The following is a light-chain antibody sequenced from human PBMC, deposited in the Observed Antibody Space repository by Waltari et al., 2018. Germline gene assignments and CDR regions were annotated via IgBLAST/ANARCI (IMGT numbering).Light chain of an antibody. CDR1: SSDVGGYNY. Sequence: QSALTQPASVSGSPGQSITISCTGTSSDVGGYNYVSWYQQHPGKAPKLMIYDVTQRPPGVSNRFSGSRSGNTASLTISGLQAEDEADYYCSSYTSSSTLEVFGGGTKLTVL. V-gene: IGLV2-14*01. CDR3: SSYTSSSTLEV. J-gene: IGLJ3*02. CDR2: DVT.